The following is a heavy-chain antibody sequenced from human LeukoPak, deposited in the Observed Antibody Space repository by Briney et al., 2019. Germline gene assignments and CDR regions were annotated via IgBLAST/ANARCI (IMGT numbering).Heavy chain of an antibody. CDR2: ISGRGDST. D-gene: IGHD4-11*01. CDR3: AKDFTVTTVSEYFQN. V-gene: IGHV3-23*01. Sequence: PGESLRLSCAASGFTFTNYAMTWVRQAPGKGLEWVSTISGRGDSTYYADSVKGRFTISRDNSKNTLSLQMSSLRAEDTALYYCAKDFTVTTVSEYFQNWGQGTLVTVSS. J-gene: IGHJ1*01. CDR1: GFTFTNYA.